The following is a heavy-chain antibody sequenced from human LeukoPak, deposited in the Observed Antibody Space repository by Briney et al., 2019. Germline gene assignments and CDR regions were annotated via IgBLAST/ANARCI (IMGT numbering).Heavy chain of an antibody. V-gene: IGHV3-11*06. D-gene: IGHD6-19*01. Sequence: PGGSLRLSCAASGFTFSDYYMSWIRQAPGKGLEWVSYISSGSRYIDYADSVEGRFTISRDNVKNTLFLQMNSLRAEDMAVYYCTRDWGSGWVNFDYWGQGTLVTVSS. CDR3: TRDWGSGWVNFDY. CDR2: ISSGSRYI. J-gene: IGHJ4*02. CDR1: GFTFSDYY.